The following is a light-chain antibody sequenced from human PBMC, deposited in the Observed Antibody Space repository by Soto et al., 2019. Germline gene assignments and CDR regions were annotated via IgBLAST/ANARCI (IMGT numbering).Light chain of an antibody. CDR3: NSYTSSITPYV. CDR1: ITDIGAYNY. CDR2: GVS. V-gene: IGLV2-14*01. Sequence: QSVLTQPASVSGSPGQSITISCTGTITDIGAYNYVSWYQQHPGKAPKLLIYGVSSRPSGVSNRFSGSKSGNAAYLTISGLQADDEAEYYCNSYTSSITPYVFGTRTKVTVL. J-gene: IGLJ1*01.